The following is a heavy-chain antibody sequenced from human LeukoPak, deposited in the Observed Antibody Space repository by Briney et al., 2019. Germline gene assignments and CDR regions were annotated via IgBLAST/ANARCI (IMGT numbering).Heavy chain of an antibody. CDR3: ARDYGSGSYYNVSSY. D-gene: IGHD3-10*01. CDR1: GFTVSSNY. J-gene: IGHJ4*02. CDR2: IYSGGST. Sequence: PGGSLRLSCAASGFTVSSNYMSWVRQAPGKGLEWVSVIYSGGSTYYADSVKGRFTISRDNSKNTLYLQMNSLRAEDTAVYYCARDYGSGSYYNVSSYWGQGTLVTVSS. V-gene: IGHV3-53*01.